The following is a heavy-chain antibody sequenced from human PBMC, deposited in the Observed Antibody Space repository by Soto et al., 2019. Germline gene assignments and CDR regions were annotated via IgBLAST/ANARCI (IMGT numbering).Heavy chain of an antibody. J-gene: IGHJ3*02. CDR1: GYTFTSFR. CDR3: ARGDTSTYYYDAFDI. Sequence: QVRLVQSGAEVKKPGASVKVSCKASGYTFTSFRINWVRQAPGQGLEWMGWISAYNGNTNYAQKLQGRVTMSTDTSTSTAYMEVRSLRSDDTAVYYCARGDTSTYYYDAFDIWGQGTVVTVSS. V-gene: IGHV1-18*01. CDR2: ISAYNGNT. D-gene: IGHD3-22*01.